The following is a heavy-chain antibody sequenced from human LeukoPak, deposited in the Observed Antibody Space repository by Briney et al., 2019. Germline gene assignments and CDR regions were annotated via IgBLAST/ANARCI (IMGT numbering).Heavy chain of an antibody. CDR3: GRPMATNRYALDI. CDR1: GFTLSGYW. D-gene: IGHD5-24*01. V-gene: IGHV3-74*01. J-gene: IGHJ3*02. CDR2: INADGSFT. Sequence: PGGSLRLSCAASGFTLSGYWMHWVRQAPGEGLVWVSRINADGSFTNYADSVKGRFTISRDNAKNTLYLQMSSLTVEDTAVYYCGRPMATNRYALDIWGQGTMVTVSS.